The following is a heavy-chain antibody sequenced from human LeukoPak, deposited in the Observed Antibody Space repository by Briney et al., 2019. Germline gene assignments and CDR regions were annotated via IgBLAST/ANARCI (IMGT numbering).Heavy chain of an antibody. CDR2: ISYDGSNK. V-gene: IGHV3-30*18. Sequence: PGGSLRLSCAASGFTFSSYGMHWVRQAPGKGLEWAAVISYDGSNKYYADSVKGRFTISRDNSKNTLYLQMNSLRAEDTAVYYCAKDRLRGAYFDYWGQGTLVTVSS. CDR1: GFTFSSYG. D-gene: IGHD5-12*01. CDR3: AKDRLRGAYFDY. J-gene: IGHJ4*02.